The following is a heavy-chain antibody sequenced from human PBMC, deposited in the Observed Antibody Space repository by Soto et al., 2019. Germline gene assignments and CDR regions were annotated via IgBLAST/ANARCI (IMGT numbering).Heavy chain of an antibody. CDR3: ARDTGDGTFDF. CDR2: INAGYGNT. Sequence: ASVKGSCEASGYTFSGYAMRWVRQAPGQRLEWMGWINAGYGNTKSSQKFQDRVTISRDTSASTAYMELTSLRSEDTAVYYCARDTGDGTFDFWGQGTLVTVSS. CDR1: GYTFSGYA. V-gene: IGHV1-3*01. D-gene: IGHD7-27*01. J-gene: IGHJ4*02.